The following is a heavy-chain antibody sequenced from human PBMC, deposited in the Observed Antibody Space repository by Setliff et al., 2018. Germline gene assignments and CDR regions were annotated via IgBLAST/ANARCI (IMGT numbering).Heavy chain of an antibody. CDR2: TIPMFGST. V-gene: IGHV1-69*05. CDR3: AREKKYSSSTSFFGSGFDF. J-gene: IGHJ4*02. Sequence: SVKVSCKASGGTFSSYGISWVRQAPGQGLEWMGGTIPMFGSTKYAQKFQERVTIIKDESTSTAYMELSSLRSEDTAVYFCAREKKYSSSTSFFGSGFDFWGQGTLVTVSS. D-gene: IGHD3-3*01. CDR1: GGTFSSYG.